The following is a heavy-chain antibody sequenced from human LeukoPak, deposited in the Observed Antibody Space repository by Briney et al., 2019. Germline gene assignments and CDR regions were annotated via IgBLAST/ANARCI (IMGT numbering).Heavy chain of an antibody. Sequence: GGSLRLSCAASGFTLSSYGMHWVRQAPGKGLEWVAFIRYDGSNKYYADSVKGRFTISRDNSKNTLYLQMNSLRAEDTAVYYCAKEGYSGSYYFDYWGQGTLVTVSS. CDR2: IRYDGSNK. V-gene: IGHV3-30*02. J-gene: IGHJ4*02. D-gene: IGHD1-26*01. CDR3: AKEGYSGSYYFDY. CDR1: GFTLSSYG.